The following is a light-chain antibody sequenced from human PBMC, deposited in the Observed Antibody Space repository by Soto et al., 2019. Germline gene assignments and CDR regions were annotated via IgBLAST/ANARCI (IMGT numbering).Light chain of an antibody. J-gene: IGLJ2*01. Sequence: QSVLTQPPSVSEAPRQRVTISCSGSSSNIGNNAVNWYQQLPGKAPKLLIYYDDLLPSGVSDRFSGSKSGTSASLAISGLQSEDEADYYCSSYAGSDTFVAFGGGTKLTVL. CDR2: YDD. V-gene: IGLV1-36*01. CDR1: SSNIGNNA. CDR3: SSYAGSDTFVA.